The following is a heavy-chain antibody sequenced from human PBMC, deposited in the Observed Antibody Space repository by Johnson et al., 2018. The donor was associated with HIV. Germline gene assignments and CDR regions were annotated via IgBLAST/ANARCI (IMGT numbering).Heavy chain of an antibody. CDR1: GFTFRSYG. V-gene: IGHV3-33*06. J-gene: IGHJ3*01. CDR3: AKDRIMDDAFDV. CDR2: IWYDGLNK. Sequence: MQLVESGGGVVQPGRSLRLSCAAAGFTFRSYGMHWVRQAPGKGLEWVAVIWYDGLNKYYADSVKGRFTISRDNSKNTLYLQMNSLRAEDTAVYYCAKDRIMDDAFDVWGQGTMVTVSS.